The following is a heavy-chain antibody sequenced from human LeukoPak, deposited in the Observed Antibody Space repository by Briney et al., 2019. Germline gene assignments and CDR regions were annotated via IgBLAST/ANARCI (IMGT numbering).Heavy chain of an antibody. Sequence: GGSLRLSCAASGFTFSSYGMHWVRQAPGKGLEWVSAISGSGGSTYYADSVKGRFTISRDNSKNTLYLQMNSLRAEDTAVYYCANPPYSGLRDYWGQGTLVTVSS. CDR3: ANPPYSGLRDY. V-gene: IGHV3-23*01. CDR1: GFTFSSYG. CDR2: ISGSGGST. D-gene: IGHD5-12*01. J-gene: IGHJ4*02.